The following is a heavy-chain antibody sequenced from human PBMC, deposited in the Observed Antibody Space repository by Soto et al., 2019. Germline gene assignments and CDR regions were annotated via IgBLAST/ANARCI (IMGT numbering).Heavy chain of an antibody. Sequence: QVQLQESGAGLVKPSQTLSLTCTVSGDSISSGGYYWSWIRQHPGKGLEGIGYIYYSGSTYYNPSLKSRVTISVDTSKNQFSLKLSSVTAADTAVYYCASTYCCGGSCYSYFDYWGQGTLVTVSS. CDR2: IYYSGST. CDR3: ASTYCCGGSCYSYFDY. CDR1: GDSISSGGYY. D-gene: IGHD2-15*01. V-gene: IGHV4-31*03. J-gene: IGHJ4*02.